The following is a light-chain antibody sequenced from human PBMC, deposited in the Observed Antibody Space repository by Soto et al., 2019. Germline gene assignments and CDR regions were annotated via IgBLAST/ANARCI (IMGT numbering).Light chain of an antibody. V-gene: IGKV2-28*01. Sequence: DIVMTQSPLSLPVTPGEPASISCRSSQSLLHSNGYNYLDWYLQKPGQSPQLLIYLGSNRASGVPDRLSGSGSGTDFTLKISRVEAEDVGVYYCMGVGQGTRLEIK. CDR1: QSLLHSNGYNY. CDR3: MG. CDR2: LGS. J-gene: IGKJ5*01.